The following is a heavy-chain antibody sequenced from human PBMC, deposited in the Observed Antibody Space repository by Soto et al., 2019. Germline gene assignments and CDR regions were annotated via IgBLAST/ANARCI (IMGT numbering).Heavy chain of an antibody. CDR1: GFTVSDS. D-gene: IGHD6-19*01. Sequence: GESLKISCSVAGFTVSDSMSWVRQAPGKGLECVSFIHSDGSTHYTDSVRGRFTISRDNSKNTLYLQMDRLRVDDTAVYFCARGASGPFDYWGQGTLVTVSS. CDR3: ARGASGPFDY. V-gene: IGHV3-53*01. J-gene: IGHJ4*02. CDR2: IHSDGST.